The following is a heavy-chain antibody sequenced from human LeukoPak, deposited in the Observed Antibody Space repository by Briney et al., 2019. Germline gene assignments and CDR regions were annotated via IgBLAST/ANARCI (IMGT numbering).Heavy chain of an antibody. Sequence: SQTLSLTCAISGDSVSSNSAAWNWMRQSPSRGLERLGRTYYRSKWYNDYAVSVKSRITINPDTSKNQFSLKLSSVTAADTAVYYCARVAVVPGPGYFDHWGQGTLVTVSS. CDR2: TYYRSKWYN. J-gene: IGHJ4*02. CDR3: ARVAVVPGPGYFDH. CDR1: GDSVSSNSAA. V-gene: IGHV6-1*01. D-gene: IGHD2-21*01.